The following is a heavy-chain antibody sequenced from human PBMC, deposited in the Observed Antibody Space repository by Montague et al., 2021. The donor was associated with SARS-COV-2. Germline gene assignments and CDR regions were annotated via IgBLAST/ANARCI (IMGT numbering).Heavy chain of an antibody. CDR2: IKQDGSAQ. J-gene: IGHJ4*02. V-gene: IGHV3-7*01. D-gene: IGHD6-13*01. CDR1: GFTFSTYW. CDR3: ARDPVEQQQLVHSLDY. Sequence: FLRLSCAASGFTFSTYWMTWVRQAPGKGLEWVANIKQDGSAQYYVDSVRGRFTVSRDNAKKSLFLQMNSLRAEDTAVYFCARDPVEQQQLVHSLDYWGQGTPVIVSS.